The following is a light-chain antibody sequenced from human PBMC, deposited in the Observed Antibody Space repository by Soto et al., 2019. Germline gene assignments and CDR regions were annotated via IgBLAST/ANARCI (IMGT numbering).Light chain of an antibody. Sequence: ALTQPRSVSGSPGQSVTISCTGTSSDVGGYNYVSWYQQHPGKAPKLMIYDVTQRPSGVPDRFSGSKSGNAASLTISGLQAEDDADYYCCSYAGNPYVFGTGTKLTVL. V-gene: IGLV2-11*01. J-gene: IGLJ1*01. CDR1: SSDVGGYNY. CDR3: CSYAGNPYV. CDR2: DVT.